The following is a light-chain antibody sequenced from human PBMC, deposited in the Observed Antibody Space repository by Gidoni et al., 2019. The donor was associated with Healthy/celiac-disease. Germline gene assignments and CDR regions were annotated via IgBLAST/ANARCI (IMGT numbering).Light chain of an antibody. CDR2: AAS. V-gene: IGKV1-NL1*01. CDR3: QQYYSTPPMIT. J-gene: IGKJ3*01. CDR1: QGISNS. Sequence: DIQMTQSPSSLSASVGDRVTITCRASQGISNSLAWYQQKPGKAPKLLLYAASRLESGVPSRFSGSGSGTDYTLTISSLQPEDFATYYCQQYYSTPPMITFGPGTKVDIK.